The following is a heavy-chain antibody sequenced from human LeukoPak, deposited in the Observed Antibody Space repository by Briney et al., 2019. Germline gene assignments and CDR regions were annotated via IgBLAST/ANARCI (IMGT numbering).Heavy chain of an antibody. J-gene: IGHJ5*02. CDR3: ARAGGVVPAASAWLAFDP. V-gene: IGHV1-3*01. CDR1: GYTFTSYA. Sequence: ASVNVSCKASGYTFTSYAMHWVRQAPGQRLEWMGWINAGNGNTKYSQKFQGRVTITRDTSANTAYMELSSLRSEDTAVYYCARAGGVVPAASAWLAFDPWGQGTLVTVSS. D-gene: IGHD2-2*01. CDR2: INAGNGNT.